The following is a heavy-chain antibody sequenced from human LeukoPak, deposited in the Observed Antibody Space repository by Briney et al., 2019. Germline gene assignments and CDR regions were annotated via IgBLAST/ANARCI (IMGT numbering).Heavy chain of an antibody. J-gene: IGHJ4*02. D-gene: IGHD1-14*01. CDR3: ARGVEPLAANTLAY. Sequence: GGSLRLSCAASGFTVITNDMTWVRQAPGKGLEWVSVLYSDGNTKYADSFQGRFTISRDNSKNTLYLEMNSLSPDDTAVYYCARGVEPLAANTLAYWGQGTLVTVPS. CDR2: LYSDGNT. CDR1: GFTVITND. V-gene: IGHV3-53*01.